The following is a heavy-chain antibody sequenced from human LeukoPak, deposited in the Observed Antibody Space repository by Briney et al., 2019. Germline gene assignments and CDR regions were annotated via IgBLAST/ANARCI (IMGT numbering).Heavy chain of an antibody. CDR3: VRALNGDTDY. CDR1: GVTFSSYG. J-gene: IGHJ4*02. Sequence: PGGSLRLSCAASGVTFSSYGMHWVRQAPGKGLEGVAVISYDGSNKYYADSAKGRFTISRDNSKNTLYLQMNSLRAEDTAVYYCVRALNGDTDYWGQGTLVTVSS. CDR2: ISYDGSNK. D-gene: IGHD4-17*01. V-gene: IGHV3-30*03.